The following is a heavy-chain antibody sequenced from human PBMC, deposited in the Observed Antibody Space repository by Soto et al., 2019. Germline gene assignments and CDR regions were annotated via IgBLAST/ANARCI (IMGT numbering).Heavy chain of an antibody. V-gene: IGHV1-8*01. J-gene: IGHJ3*02. D-gene: IGHD2-2*01. Sequence: QVQLVQSGAEVKKPGASVKVSCKASGYTFTSYDINWVRQATGQGLEWMGWMNPNSGNTGYAHKFQGRVTMTRNTSIRISYMELRSLRSEDTAVYYCARSCISTSCYAQDAFYIWGQWTMVTVSS. CDR3: ARSCISTSCYAQDAFYI. CDR2: MNPNSGNT. CDR1: GYTFTSYD.